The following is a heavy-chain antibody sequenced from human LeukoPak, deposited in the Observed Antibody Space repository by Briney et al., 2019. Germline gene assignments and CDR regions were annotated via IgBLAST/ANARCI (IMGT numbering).Heavy chain of an antibody. J-gene: IGHJ4*02. V-gene: IGHV1-46*01. CDR3: AAERIAAAGYDY. CDR1: GYTFTSYY. Sequence: GASVKVSCKASGYTFTSYYMHWVRQAPGQGLEWMGIINPSGGSTSYAQKFQGRVTMTRDMSTSTVYVELSSLRSEDTAVYYCAAERIAAAGYDYWGQGTLVTVSS. CDR2: INPSGGST. D-gene: IGHD6-13*01.